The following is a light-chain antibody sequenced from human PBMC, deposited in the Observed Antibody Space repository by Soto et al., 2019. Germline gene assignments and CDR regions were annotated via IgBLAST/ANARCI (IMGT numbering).Light chain of an antibody. CDR1: SSNIGSNY. V-gene: IGLV1-47*01. CDR2: RNN. CDR3: AAWDDSLSAWEV. Sequence: QSVLTQPPSASGTPGQRVTISCSGSSSNIGSNYVYWYQQLPGTAPKLLIHRNNQRPSGVPDRFSGSKSGTSASLAISGLRSEDEADYYCAAWDDSLSAWEVFGGGTKVTVL. J-gene: IGLJ2*01.